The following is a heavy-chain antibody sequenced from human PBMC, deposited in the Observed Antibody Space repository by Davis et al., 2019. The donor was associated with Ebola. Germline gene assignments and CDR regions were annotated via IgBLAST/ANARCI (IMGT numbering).Heavy chain of an antibody. CDR3: ARDTIFGVVRAPKYYYGMDV. D-gene: IGHD3-3*01. CDR2: IIPIFGTA. J-gene: IGHJ6*02. V-gene: IGHV1-69*13. CDR1: GYTFTSYY. Sequence: SVKVSCKASGYTFTSYYMHWVRQAPGQGLEWMGGIIPIFGTANYAQKFQGRVTITADESTSTAYMELSSLRSEDTAVYYCARDTIFGVVRAPKYYYGMDVWGQGTTVTVS.